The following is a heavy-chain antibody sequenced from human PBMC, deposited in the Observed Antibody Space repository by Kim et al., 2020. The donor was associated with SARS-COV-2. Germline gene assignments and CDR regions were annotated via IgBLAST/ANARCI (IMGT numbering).Heavy chain of an antibody. D-gene: IGHD2-15*01. J-gene: IGHJ4*02. Sequence: GGSLRLSCAASGFTFTRVWLSWVRQAPGKGLEWVGRLRSRVDGGTADYAAPVKGRFTISSADSKDTLYLQMNGLTTEDTAVYYCTTDHERIDGFCDGDICYPASLWGQGTLVTVSS. CDR2: LRSRVDGGTA. V-gene: IGHV3-15*01. CDR1: GFTFTRVW. CDR3: TTDHERIDGFCDGDICYPASL.